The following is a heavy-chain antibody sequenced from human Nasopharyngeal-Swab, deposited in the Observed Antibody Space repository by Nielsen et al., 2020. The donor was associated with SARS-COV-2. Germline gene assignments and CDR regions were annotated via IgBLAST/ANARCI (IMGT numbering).Heavy chain of an antibody. CDR3: ARDRTAVALDY. V-gene: IGHV3-30*03. CDR1: GFTFSSYG. D-gene: IGHD6-19*01. CDR2: ISYDGSNK. Sequence: GGSLRLSCAASGFTFSSYGMHWVRQAPGKGLEWVAVISYDGSNKYYADSVKGRFTISRDNSKNTLYLQMNSLRAEDTAVYYCARDRTAVALDYWGQGTLVTVSS. J-gene: IGHJ4*02.